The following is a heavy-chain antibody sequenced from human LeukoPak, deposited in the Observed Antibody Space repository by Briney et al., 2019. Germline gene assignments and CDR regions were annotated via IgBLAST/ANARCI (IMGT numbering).Heavy chain of an antibody. CDR3: ARRWIYYDSSGYHDF. CDR1: GGSISGHY. D-gene: IGHD3-22*01. Sequence: PSETLSLTCTVSGGSISGHYWNWIRQPPGKGLEWIGYIYGSGSTKFNPSLESRVAMSVDTSKNQFSLKVTSVTSADTAVYYCARRWIYYDSSGYHDFWGQGTLVTVSS. V-gene: IGHV4-59*11. J-gene: IGHJ4*02. CDR2: IYGSGST.